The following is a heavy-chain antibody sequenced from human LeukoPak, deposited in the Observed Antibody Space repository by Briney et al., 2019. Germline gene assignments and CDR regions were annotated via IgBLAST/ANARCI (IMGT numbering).Heavy chain of an antibody. V-gene: IGHV4-59*01. CDR3: WSSGTLGYYYYMDV. D-gene: IGHD3-10*01. Sequence: SETLSLTCTVSGGSISRYYWSWIRQPPGKGLEWIGYKDYSGSTNYNRSLKSRVTISVDTSKNQFSLKLSSVTAADTAVYYCWSSGTLGYYYYMDVWGKGTTVTVSS. J-gene: IGHJ6*03. CDR2: KDYSGST. CDR1: GGSISRYY.